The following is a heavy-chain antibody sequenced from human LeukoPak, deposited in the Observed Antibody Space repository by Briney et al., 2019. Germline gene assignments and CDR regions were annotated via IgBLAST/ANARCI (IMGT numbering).Heavy chain of an antibody. Sequence: ASVKVSCKASGYTFTTYGISWVRQAPGHGLEWMGWISTFNGHTNYAQSRQDRVTMTTDTSTSTVYMELSSLISDDTAVYYCARVDTVNYYYYMDVWGKGTPVTVSS. J-gene: IGHJ6*03. V-gene: IGHV1-18*01. CDR3: ARVDTVNYYYYMDV. D-gene: IGHD5-18*01. CDR2: ISTFNGHT. CDR1: GYTFTTYG.